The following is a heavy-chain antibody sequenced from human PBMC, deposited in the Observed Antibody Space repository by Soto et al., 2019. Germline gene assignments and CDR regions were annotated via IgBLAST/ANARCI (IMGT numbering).Heavy chain of an antibody. CDR3: VGGRDGYNSDS. J-gene: IGHJ4*02. CDR2: IIPIFGTA. D-gene: IGHD5-12*01. Sequence: QVQLVQSGAEVKKPGSSVKVSCKASGGTFSSYAISWVRQAPGQGLEWMGGIIPIFGTANSAQKFQGRVTIPAAESTSTAYMEMSSLRSEDTAVYYCVGGRDGYNSDSWGQGTLVTFSS. V-gene: IGHV1-69*12. CDR1: GGTFSSYA.